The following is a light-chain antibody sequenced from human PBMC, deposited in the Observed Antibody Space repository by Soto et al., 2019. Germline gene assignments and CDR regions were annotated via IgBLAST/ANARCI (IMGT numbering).Light chain of an antibody. Sequence: EMVLTQSPGTLSLSPGEIATLSCRASQSINSSYLAWYQQKPGQAPRLLLYVASSRATGIPDRFSGSGSGTDFTLTISRLEPEDLAVYYCQLFGSSPGFTFGPGTKVDIK. CDR2: VAS. CDR1: QSINSSY. CDR3: QLFGSSPGFT. J-gene: IGKJ3*01. V-gene: IGKV3-20*01.